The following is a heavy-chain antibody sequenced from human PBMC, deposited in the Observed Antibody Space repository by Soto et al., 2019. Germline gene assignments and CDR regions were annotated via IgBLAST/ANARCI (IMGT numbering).Heavy chain of an antibody. CDR2: MNPNSGNT. D-gene: IGHD6-6*01. CDR3: AKDLNSYSSSPIPYYFDY. CDR1: GYTFTSYD. Sequence: ASVKVSCKASGYTFTSYDINWVRQATGQGLEWMGWMNPNSGNTGYAQKFQGRVTMTRNTSISTAYMELSSLRSEDTAVYYCAKDLNSYSSSPIPYYFDYWGQGTLVTVAS. V-gene: IGHV1-8*01. J-gene: IGHJ4*02.